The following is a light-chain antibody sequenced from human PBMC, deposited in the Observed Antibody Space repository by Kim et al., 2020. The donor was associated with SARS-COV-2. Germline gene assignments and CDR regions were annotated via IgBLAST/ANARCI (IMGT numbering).Light chain of an antibody. Sequence: GQSVTISCTGTSSDVGGYNYVSWYQQHPGKAPQLMIYEVSKRPSGVPDRFSGSKSGNTASLTVSGLQAEDEADYYGSSYAGSYNLVFGGGTQLTVL. CDR2: EVS. CDR1: SSDVGGYNY. J-gene: IGLJ2*01. CDR3: SSYAGSYNLV. V-gene: IGLV2-8*01.